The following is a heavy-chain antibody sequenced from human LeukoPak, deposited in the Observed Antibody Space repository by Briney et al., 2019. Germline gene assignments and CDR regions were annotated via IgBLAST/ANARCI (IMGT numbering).Heavy chain of an antibody. CDR3: AKDIGCSSTSCYIGGYYYYYGMDV. CDR2: ISWNSGSI. D-gene: IGHD2-2*02. J-gene: IGHJ6*02. V-gene: IGHV3-9*01. Sequence: GGSLRLSCAASGFTFDDYATHWVRQAPGKGLEWVSGISWNSGSIGYADSVKGRFTISRDNAKNSLYLQMNSLRAEDTALYYCAKDIGCSSTSCYIGGYYYYYGMDVWGQGTTVTVSS. CDR1: GFTFDDYA.